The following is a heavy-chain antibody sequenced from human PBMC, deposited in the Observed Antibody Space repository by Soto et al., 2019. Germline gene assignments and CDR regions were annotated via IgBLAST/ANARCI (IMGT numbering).Heavy chain of an antibody. J-gene: IGHJ2*01. Sequence: QLQLQESGPGLVKPSETLSLTCTVSGGSISSSSYYWGWIRQPPGKGLEWIGSIYYSGSTYYNPSLKSRVAMSVDTSKNQFSLKLSSVTAADTAVYYCARRPGNFWSGYPYWYFDLWGRGTLVTVSS. D-gene: IGHD3-3*01. CDR2: IYYSGST. V-gene: IGHV4-39*01. CDR3: ARRPGNFWSGYPYWYFDL. CDR1: GGSISSSSYY.